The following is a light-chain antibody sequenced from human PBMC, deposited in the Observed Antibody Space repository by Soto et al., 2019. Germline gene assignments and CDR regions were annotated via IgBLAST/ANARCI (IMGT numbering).Light chain of an antibody. Sequence: IQMTHSPSTLSASAGERVSITCPASQSISTWLAWYQQKPGKAAKLLIYGDSSLASGVPSRFSGSGSGTEFTLTISSLQPDDFATYYCQQHNGYSERMFGQGTKVDI. CDR3: QQHNGYSERM. J-gene: IGKJ1*01. CDR2: GDS. CDR1: QSISTW. V-gene: IGKV1-5*01.